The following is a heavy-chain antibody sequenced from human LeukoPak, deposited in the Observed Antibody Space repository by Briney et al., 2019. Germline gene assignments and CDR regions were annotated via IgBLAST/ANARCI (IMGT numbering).Heavy chain of an antibody. CDR2: ISAYNGNT. D-gene: IGHD6-13*01. J-gene: IGHJ6*02. V-gene: IGHV1-18*01. Sequence: ASVKVSCKASGYTFTSYGISWVRQAPGQGLEWMGWISAYNGNTNYAQKLQGRVTMTTDTSTSTAYMELRSLRSNDTAVYYCARDRSSSWYPALFYYYYYGMDVWGQGTTVTVSS. CDR3: ARDRSSSWYPALFYYYYYGMDV. CDR1: GYTFTSYG.